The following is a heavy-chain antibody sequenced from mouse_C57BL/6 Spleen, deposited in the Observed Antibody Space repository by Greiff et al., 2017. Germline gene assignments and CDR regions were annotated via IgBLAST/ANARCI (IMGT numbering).Heavy chain of an antibody. Sequence: QVQLQQPGAELVRPGSSVKLSCKASGYTFTSYWMHWVKQRPIQGLEWIGNIDPSDSETHYNQKFKDKATLTVDKSSSTAYMQLSSLTSEDSAVYYCARWDYYGSKDVWGTGTTVTVSS. V-gene: IGHV1-52*01. CDR3: ARWDYYGSKDV. CDR1: GYTFTSYW. J-gene: IGHJ1*03. D-gene: IGHD1-1*01. CDR2: IDPSDSET.